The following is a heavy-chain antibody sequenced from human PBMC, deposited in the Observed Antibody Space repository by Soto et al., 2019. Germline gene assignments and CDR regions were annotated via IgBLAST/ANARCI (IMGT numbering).Heavy chain of an antibody. V-gene: IGHV3-23*01. J-gene: IGHJ2*01. CDR2: ISASGGNI. D-gene: IGHD3-16*01. Sequence: GGSLGLSCVASGFIFSYYAMTWVRQAPGKGLQWVATISASGGNIEYADSLKGRFTISRDNSKNSVYLQLSGLTADDTAVHYCAKVAGGLGYFDLWGRGTLVTVSS. CDR1: GFIFSYYA. CDR3: AKVAGGLGYFDL.